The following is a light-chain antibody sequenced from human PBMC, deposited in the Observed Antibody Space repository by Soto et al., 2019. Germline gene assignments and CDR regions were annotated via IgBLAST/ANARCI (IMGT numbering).Light chain of an antibody. CDR1: QTITTY. V-gene: IGKV3-11*01. Sequence: EIVLTQSPATLSLSPGERATLSCRASQTITTYLAWYQQKPGQPPRLLIYGASNRASGIPARFSGSGSGTDFTLTISNLEPEDFAVYDGQQRSNWPANFGQGTRLEIK. CDR3: QQRSNWPAN. J-gene: IGKJ5*01. CDR2: GAS.